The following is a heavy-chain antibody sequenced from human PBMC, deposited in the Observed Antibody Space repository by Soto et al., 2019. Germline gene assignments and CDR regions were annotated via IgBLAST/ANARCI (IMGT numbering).Heavy chain of an antibody. D-gene: IGHD3-10*01. J-gene: IGHJ6*02. Sequence: QVQLVESGGGLVKPGGSLRLSCAASGFTFSDYYMSWIRQAPGKGLEWVSYISSSADTIYYADSVKGRFTISRDNAKNSLYLQMYSLRVEDTAVYYCARDIWFGSGYGMDVWGQGTTVTVSS. CDR2: ISSSADTI. CDR3: ARDIWFGSGYGMDV. CDR1: GFTFSDYY. V-gene: IGHV3-11*04.